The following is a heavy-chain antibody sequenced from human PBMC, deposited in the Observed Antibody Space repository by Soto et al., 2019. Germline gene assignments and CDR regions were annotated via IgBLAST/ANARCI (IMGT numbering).Heavy chain of an antibody. CDR2: VYYRGST. J-gene: IGHJ4*02. D-gene: IGHD5-12*01. V-gene: IGHV4-31*03. CDR3: ARTGASGPFDY. Sequence: QVQLQESRPGLVKPSQTLFLTCTVAGGSISSGGYYWSWIRQHPGKGLEWIGYVYYRGSTYYNPSLTRRVTISVETSKHQFSLKLSSVTAADTAVYYCARTGASGPFDYWGQGTLVTVSS. CDR1: GGSISSGGYY.